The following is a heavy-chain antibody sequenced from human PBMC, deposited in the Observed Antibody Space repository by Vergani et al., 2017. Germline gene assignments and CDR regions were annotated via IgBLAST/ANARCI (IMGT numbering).Heavy chain of an antibody. D-gene: IGHD3-9*01. CDR1: GYSFTSYW. CDR2: IYPGDSDT. J-gene: IGHJ6*02. Sequence: EVQLVQSGAEVKKPGESLKISCKGSGYSFTSYWIGWVRQMPGKGLEWMGIIYPGDSDTSYSPSFQGQVTISADKSISTSYLQWSSLKASDTAMYYCARRGQNYDNLTGLYYYGMDVWGQGTTVTVSS. V-gene: IGHV5-51*01. CDR3: ARRGQNYDNLTGLYYYGMDV.